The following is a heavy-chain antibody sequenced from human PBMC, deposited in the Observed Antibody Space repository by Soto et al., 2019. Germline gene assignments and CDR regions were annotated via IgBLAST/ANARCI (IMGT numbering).Heavy chain of an antibody. V-gene: IGHV4-59*08. J-gene: IGHJ6*02. CDR1: GDSISNYY. D-gene: IGHD2-21*01. CDR2: FSYTGTT. Sequence: QVQLQESGPGLVKPSETLSLTCSVSGDSISNYYWHWIRQPPGKGLEWIGYFSYTGTTNYNPSLKSRVTISADTSKNQFFLKLTSVTAADTAGYYCGRHLFSDVWGQGTTVTVSS. CDR3: GRHLFSDV.